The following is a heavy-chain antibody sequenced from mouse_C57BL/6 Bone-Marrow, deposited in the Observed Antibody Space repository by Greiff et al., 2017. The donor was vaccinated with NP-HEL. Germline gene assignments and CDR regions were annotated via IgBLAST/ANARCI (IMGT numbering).Heavy chain of an antibody. J-gene: IGHJ3*01. CDR2: INPSSGYT. CDR3: ASFDGHGGFAY. CDR1: GYTFTSYT. V-gene: IGHV1-4*01. D-gene: IGHD2-3*01. Sequence: VKLMESGAELARPGASVKMSCKASGYTFTSYTMHWVKQRPGQGLEWIGYINPSSGYTKYNQKFKDKATLTADKSSSTAYMQLSSLTYEDSAVYYCASFDGHGGFAYWGQGTLGTVSA.